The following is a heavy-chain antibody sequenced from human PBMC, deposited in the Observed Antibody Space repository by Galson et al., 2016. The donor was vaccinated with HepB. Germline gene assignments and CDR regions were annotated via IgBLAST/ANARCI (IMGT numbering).Heavy chain of an antibody. V-gene: IGHV3-33*03. D-gene: IGHD1-26*01. J-gene: IGHJ4*02. CDR2: VWYDGINK. CDR3: AKEKGDGSYLDY. Sequence: SLRLSCAASGFTFSFYGMHWVRQAPGKGLEWVAVVWYDGINKYNADSVKGRFTISRDSSNNTLYLQMDSLKTDDTALYYCAKEKGDGSYLDYWGQGTLVTVSS. CDR1: GFTFSFYG.